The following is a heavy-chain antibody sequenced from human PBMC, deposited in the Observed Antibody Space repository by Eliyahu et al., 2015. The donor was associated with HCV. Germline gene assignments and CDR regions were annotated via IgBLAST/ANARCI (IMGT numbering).Heavy chain of an antibody. CDR1: GFXFSSYG. Sequence: QVQLVESGGGVVQPGRSLRLSCAASGFXFSSYGMHWVRQAPGKGLEWVAVISYDGSNKYYADSVKGRFTISRDNSKNTLYLQMNSLRAEDTAVYYCAKELGGATQGDYWGQGTLVTVSS. J-gene: IGHJ4*02. V-gene: IGHV3-30*18. CDR3: AKELGGATQGDY. D-gene: IGHD1-26*01. CDR2: ISYDGSNK.